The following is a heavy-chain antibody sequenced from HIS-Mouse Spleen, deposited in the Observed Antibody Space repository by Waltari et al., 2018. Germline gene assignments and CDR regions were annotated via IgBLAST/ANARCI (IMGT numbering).Heavy chain of an antibody. D-gene: IGHD6-13*01. Sequence: QLQLQESGPGLVKPSETLSLTCTVSGGSISSSSYSWGWIRQPPGKGLEWIGSIYYSGSTYNNPSLKSQVTISVDKSKYQFSLQLSSVTAADTAVYYCAREIPYSSSWYDWYFDLWGRGTLVTVSS. CDR2: IYYSGST. CDR3: AREIPYSSSWYDWYFDL. CDR1: GGSISSSSYS. V-gene: IGHV4-39*07. J-gene: IGHJ2*01.